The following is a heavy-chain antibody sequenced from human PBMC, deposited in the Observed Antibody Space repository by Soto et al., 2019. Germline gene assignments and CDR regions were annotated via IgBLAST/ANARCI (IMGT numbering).Heavy chain of an antibody. CDR3: ATDGLQTSMAVEV. V-gene: IGHV1-69*01. CDR2: IVPLFGTP. CDR1: GGAFKTFA. Sequence: QVQLLQSGAEVKKPGSSVQVSCKTSGGAFKTFAFSWVRQAPGQGLEWLGGIVPLFGTPNYEARFQGRLSITADESTNTVNIELNSLHSDDTAVYYCATDGLQTSMAVEVWGQGTTITVSS. J-gene: IGHJ6*02. D-gene: IGHD5-18*01.